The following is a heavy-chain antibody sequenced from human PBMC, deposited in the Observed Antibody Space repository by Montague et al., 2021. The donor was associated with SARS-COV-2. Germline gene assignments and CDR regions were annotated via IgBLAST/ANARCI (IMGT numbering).Heavy chain of an antibody. CDR3: ARGLRIAAAGTGSGYYYGMDV. J-gene: IGHJ6*02. Sequence: SLRLSCAASGFTVSSNYMSWVRQAPGKGLEWVSVIYSGGSTCYADSAKGRFTISRHNSKNTLYLQMNSLRAEDTAVYYCARGLRIAAAGTGSGYYYGMDVGGQGTTVTVSS. CDR1: GFTVSSNY. CDR2: IYSGGST. D-gene: IGHD6-13*01. V-gene: IGHV3-53*04.